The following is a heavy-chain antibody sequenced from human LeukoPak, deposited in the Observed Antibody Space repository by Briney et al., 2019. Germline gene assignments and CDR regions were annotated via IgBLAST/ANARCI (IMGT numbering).Heavy chain of an antibody. V-gene: IGHV4-59*08. CDR1: GGSITNFY. Sequence: SETLSLTCTVSGGSITNFYWSWVRQPPGKRLEWLGFIYYTGSTTYNPSLESRVTISVDTSKNQFSLRLRSVTAADTAVYYCAASRWYFDVWGRGVVVAVSS. J-gene: IGHJ2*01. CDR3: AASRWYFDV. CDR2: IYYTGST.